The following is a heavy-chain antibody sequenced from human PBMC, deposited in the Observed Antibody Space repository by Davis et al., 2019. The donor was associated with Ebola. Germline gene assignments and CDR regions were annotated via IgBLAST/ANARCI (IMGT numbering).Heavy chain of an antibody. D-gene: IGHD3-10*01. V-gene: IGHV5-10-1*01. CDR3: ARQESLYGHIDY. CDR2: IDPSDSYT. CDR1: GYSFTSYW. J-gene: IGHJ4*02. Sequence: PGGSLRLSCEGSGYSFTSYWISWVRQMPGKGLEWVGRIDPSDSYTDYSPSFQGHVTISTDKSINTAYLQWNSLKASDTAIYYCARQESLYGHIDYWGQGTLVTVSS.